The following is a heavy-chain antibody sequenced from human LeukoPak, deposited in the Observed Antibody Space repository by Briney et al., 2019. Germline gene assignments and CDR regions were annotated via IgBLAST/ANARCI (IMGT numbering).Heavy chain of an antibody. CDR2: ITNDGSST. D-gene: IGHD3-22*01. CDR1: GLTFSSHW. V-gene: IGHV3-74*01. J-gene: IGHJ4*02. CDR3: ARDGSSGYYRKYYFDY. Sequence: GGSLRLSCAASGLTFSSHWMHWVRQAPGKGLVWVSRITNDGSSTTYADSVKGRFTISRDNAKNMLYLQVNSLRSEDTAVYYCARDGSSGYYRKYYFDYWGQGTLVTVSS.